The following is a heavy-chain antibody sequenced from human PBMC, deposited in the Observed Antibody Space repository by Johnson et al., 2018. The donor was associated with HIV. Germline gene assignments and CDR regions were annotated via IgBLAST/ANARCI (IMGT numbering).Heavy chain of an antibody. CDR2: IYSGDTT. CDR3: ARDPPGRAVDV. J-gene: IGHJ3*01. Sequence: VQLVESGGGLVKPGGSLRLSCAASGLTVSTNDINWVRQAPGKGLEWVSVIYSGDTTYYAGSVKGRFTISRDNSKNTLYLQMNSLRAEDMAVYYCARDPPGRAVDVWGLGTTVTVSS. V-gene: IGHV3-66*01. CDR1: GLTVSTND.